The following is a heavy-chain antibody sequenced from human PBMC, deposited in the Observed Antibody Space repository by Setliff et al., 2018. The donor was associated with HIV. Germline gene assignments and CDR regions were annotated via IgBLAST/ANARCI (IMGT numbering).Heavy chain of an antibody. CDR1: GGSFSGYS. Sequence: PSETLSLTCAGYGGSFSGYSWTWIRQSPGKGLEWIGEMNHSEHYYNPTLKSRVTISMDTSKNQFSLELSSVTAADTALYYCARTITTFGVIGRGGRMDVWGKGTTVTVSS. V-gene: IGHV4-34*01. CDR2: MNHSEH. CDR3: ARTITTFGVIGRGGRMDV. J-gene: IGHJ6*04. D-gene: IGHD3-3*01.